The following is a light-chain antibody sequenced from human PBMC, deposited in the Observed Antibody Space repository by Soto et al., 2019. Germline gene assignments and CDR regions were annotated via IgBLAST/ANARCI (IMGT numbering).Light chain of an antibody. CDR3: QQRNIGPPVT. CDR1: QNINSDY. V-gene: IGKV3-11*01. J-gene: IGKJ5*01. CDR2: GAF. Sequence: VVNLTPGNLPVAHGDRATRSCRAIQNINSDYFAWYQQKPGQAPRLLIYGAFNRATGIPARFSGSGSGTDFTLTISSLEPEDSALYYCQQRNIGPPVTFGQGRRLEIK.